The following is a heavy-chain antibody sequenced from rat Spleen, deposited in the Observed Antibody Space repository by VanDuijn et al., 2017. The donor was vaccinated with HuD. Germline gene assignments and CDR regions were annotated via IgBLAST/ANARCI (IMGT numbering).Heavy chain of an antibody. J-gene: IGHJ2*01. CDR3: ARGGCSYYHFDY. V-gene: IGHV3-3*01. CDR1: GYSITSGYG. CDR2: INSSGST. Sequence: EVQLQESGPGLVKPSQSLSLTCSVTGYSITSGYGWNWIRKFPGNKLEWMGYINSSGSTNYNPPLKSQISITRDPSKNQFFRQLTSVTTDDTATYYCARGGCSYYHFDYWGQGVMVTVFS. D-gene: IGHD1-12*01.